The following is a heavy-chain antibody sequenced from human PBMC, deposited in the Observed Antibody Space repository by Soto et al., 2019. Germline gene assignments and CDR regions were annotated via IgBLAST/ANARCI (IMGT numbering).Heavy chain of an antibody. J-gene: IGHJ6*02. CDR2: IIPVFGTP. D-gene: IGHD3-22*01. CDR3: ARGDATKIVVTTYYGLDV. CDR1: GGSFNNYG. Sequence: QVQVVQSGAEVKKPGSSVKVSCKASGGSFNNYGISWVRQARGQGLEWMGGIIPVFGTPHYAQKFQDRVTITADESTSTVYMEVSSLTSEDTAVYYCARGDATKIVVTTYYGLDVWGQGTTVTVSS. V-gene: IGHV1-69*12.